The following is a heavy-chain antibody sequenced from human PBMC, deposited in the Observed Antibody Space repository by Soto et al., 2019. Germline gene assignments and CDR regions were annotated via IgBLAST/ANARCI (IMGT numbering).Heavy chain of an antibody. Sequence: PSETLSLTCGVYGGSFRNYYWIWVRQPPGKGLEWIGEVNHSGEATYNPSLQSRITISLDTSTSQFSLKLTSVPATDTAMYFCARAEWFQRTCFNTWGQGPQATAPQ. V-gene: IGHV4-34*01. CDR1: GGSFRNYY. J-gene: IGHJ5*02. CDR2: VNHSGEA. D-gene: IGHD3-3*01. CDR3: ARAEWFQRTCFNT.